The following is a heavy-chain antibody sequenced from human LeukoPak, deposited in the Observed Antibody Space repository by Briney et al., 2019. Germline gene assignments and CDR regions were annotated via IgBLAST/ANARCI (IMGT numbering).Heavy chain of an antibody. J-gene: IGHJ3*02. V-gene: IGHV1-2*02. Sequence: ASVKVSCKASGYTFTGYYMHWVRQAPGQGLEWMGWINPNSGGTNYAQKFQGRVTMTRDTSISTAYMELSRLRSDDTAVYYCASDWGLSQLEYCSNTNCYMGAFDIWGQGSMVTVSS. CDR2: INPNSGGT. CDR1: GYTFTGYY. D-gene: IGHD2-2*02. CDR3: ASDWGLSQLEYCSNTNCYMGAFDI.